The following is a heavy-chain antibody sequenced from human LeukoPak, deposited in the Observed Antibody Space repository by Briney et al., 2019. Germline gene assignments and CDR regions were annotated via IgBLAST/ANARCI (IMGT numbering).Heavy chain of an antibody. CDR3: AREVFYDSSGYYSEP. Sequence: GGSLRLSCAASGFTFTTYSMNWVRQAPGKGLEWISYISGGSGTIYYADSVKGRFTISRDNARNSLYLQLNSLRAEDTAVYYCAREVFYDSSGYYSEPWGQGTLVTVSS. D-gene: IGHD3-22*01. V-gene: IGHV3-48*01. J-gene: IGHJ5*02. CDR2: ISGGSGTI. CDR1: GFTFTTYS.